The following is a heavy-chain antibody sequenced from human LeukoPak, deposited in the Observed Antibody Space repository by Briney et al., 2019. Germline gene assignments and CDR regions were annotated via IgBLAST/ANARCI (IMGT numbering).Heavy chain of an antibody. CDR1: GYSFTSYW. J-gene: IGHJ6*02. D-gene: IGHD6-13*01. CDR3: ASLMVPSSSGYGMDV. V-gene: IGHV5-51*01. CDR2: IYPGDSDT. Sequence: GESLKISCKDSGYSFTSYWIGWVRQMPGKGLEWMGIIYPGDSDTRYSPSFQGQVTISADKSISTAYLQWSSLKASDTAMYYCASLMVPSSSGYGMDVWGQGTTVTVSS.